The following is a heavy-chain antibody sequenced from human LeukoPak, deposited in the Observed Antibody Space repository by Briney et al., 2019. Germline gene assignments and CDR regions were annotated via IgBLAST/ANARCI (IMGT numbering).Heavy chain of an antibody. CDR3: AREVGGYPRRFDP. CDR1: GGSISSYY. D-gene: IGHD5-12*01. Sequence: PSETLSLTCTVSGGSISSYYWSWIRQPPGKRLEWIGYIYYSGTTSYNPSLESRVTISLDTSKNQFSLKLSSVTAADTAVYYCAREVGGYPRRFDPWGQGTLVTVSS. V-gene: IGHV4-59*01. CDR2: IYYSGTT. J-gene: IGHJ5*02.